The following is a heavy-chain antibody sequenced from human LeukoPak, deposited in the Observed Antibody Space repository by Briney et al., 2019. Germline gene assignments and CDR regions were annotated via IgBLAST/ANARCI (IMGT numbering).Heavy chain of an antibody. J-gene: IGHJ6*02. CDR2: IIPIFGTA. V-gene: IGHV1-69*13. CDR3: ATRSRTIFDPWDYYYYYGMDV. D-gene: IGHD3-3*01. Sequence: SVKVSCKASGGTFSSYAISWVRRAPGQGLEWMGGIIPIFGTANYAQKFQGRVTITADESTSTAYMELSSLRSEDTAVYYCATRSRTIFDPWDYYYYYGMDVWGQGTTVTVSS. CDR1: GGTFSSYA.